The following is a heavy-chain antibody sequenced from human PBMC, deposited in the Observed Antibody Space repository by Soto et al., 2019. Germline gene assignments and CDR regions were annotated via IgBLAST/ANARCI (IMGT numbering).Heavy chain of an antibody. J-gene: IGHJ4*02. V-gene: IGHV4-39*07. CDR3: ARSQTTVTSYDY. Sequence: SETLSLTCTVSGHSISSSNYYWGWIRQPPGKGLEWIGSIFYSGFTYDNPSLKSRVTISVDRSKSQFSLKLSSVTAADTAVYYCARSQTTVTSYDYWGQGTPVTVSS. D-gene: IGHD4-17*01. CDR2: IFYSGFT. CDR1: GHSISSSNYY.